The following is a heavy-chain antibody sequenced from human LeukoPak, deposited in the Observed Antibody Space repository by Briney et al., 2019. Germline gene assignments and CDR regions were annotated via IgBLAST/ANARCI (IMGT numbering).Heavy chain of an antibody. D-gene: IGHD2-2*02. Sequence: ASVKVSCKASGYTFTSYGISWVRQAPGQGLEWMGWISAYNGNTNYAQKLQGRVTMTTDTSTSTAYMELRSLRSDDTAVYYCARAGTGNIVVVPAAIRGNWFDPWGQRTLVTVSS. CDR3: ARAGTGNIVVVPAAIRGNWFDP. J-gene: IGHJ5*02. CDR2: ISAYNGNT. V-gene: IGHV1-18*01. CDR1: GYTFTSYG.